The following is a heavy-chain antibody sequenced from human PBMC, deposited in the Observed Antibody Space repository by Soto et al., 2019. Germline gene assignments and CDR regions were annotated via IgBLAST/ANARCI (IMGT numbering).Heavy chain of an antibody. D-gene: IGHD3-16*01. CDR3: ARVRNPGIFRDYVWGAFDY. V-gene: IGHV1-46*01. CDR2: INPSGGST. Sequence: GASVKVSCKASGYTFTSYYMHWVRQAPGQGLEWTGIINPSGGSTSYAQKFQGRVTMTRDTSTSTVYMELSSLRSEDTAVYYCARVRNPGIFRDYVWGAFDYWGQGTLVTVSS. J-gene: IGHJ4*02. CDR1: GYTFTSYY.